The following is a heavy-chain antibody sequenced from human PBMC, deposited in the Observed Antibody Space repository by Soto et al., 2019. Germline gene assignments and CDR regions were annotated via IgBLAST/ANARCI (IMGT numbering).Heavy chain of an antibody. D-gene: IGHD1-26*01. CDR3: ARSGSYGQFDY. J-gene: IGHJ4*02. CDR1: GGSISSSSYY. CDR2: IYYSGST. Sequence: QLQLQESGPGLVKPSETLSLTCTVSGGSISSSSYYWGWIRQPPGKGLEWIGSIYYSGSTYYNPSLKSRVTISVDTSKNQSSLKLSSVTAADTAVYYCARSGSYGQFDYWGQGTLVTVSS. V-gene: IGHV4-39*01.